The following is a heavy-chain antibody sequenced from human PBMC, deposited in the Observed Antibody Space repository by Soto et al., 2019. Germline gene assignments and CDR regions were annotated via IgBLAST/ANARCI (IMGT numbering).Heavy chain of an antibody. CDR2: ISSNGGST. CDR1: ELTFRSLA. CDR3: VKGSVVVTAKGGFDI. J-gene: IGHJ3*02. D-gene: IGHD2-21*02. Sequence: GRLMRLPCSASELTFRSLAMRWILQNTKKGLEYVSAISSNGGSTYYADSVKGRFTISRDNSKNTLYLQMSSQRAEDTAVYYCVKGSVVVTAKGGFDIWGQGTMVTVSS. V-gene: IGHV3-64D*08.